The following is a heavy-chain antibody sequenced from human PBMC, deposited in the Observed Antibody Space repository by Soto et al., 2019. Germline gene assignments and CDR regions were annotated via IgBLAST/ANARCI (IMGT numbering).Heavy chain of an antibody. CDR3: ARPPGELVIGWIDY. CDR2: ISSSSRTV. D-gene: IGHD6-13*01. V-gene: IGHV3-48*02. Sequence: EVQLLESGGGLVQPGGSLRLSCAASGLTFNTYSMNWVRQAPGRGLEWISYISSSSRTVYYADSVKGRFTVSRDNAKNSLSPQMGGPRDQGKAFYLRARPPGELVIGWIDYWGQGTLVTVSS. J-gene: IGHJ4*02. CDR1: GLTFNTYS.